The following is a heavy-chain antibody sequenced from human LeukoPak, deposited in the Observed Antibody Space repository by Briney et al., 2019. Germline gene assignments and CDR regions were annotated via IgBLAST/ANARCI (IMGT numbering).Heavy chain of an antibody. CDR1: GYSFTRYA. J-gene: IGHJ4*02. D-gene: IGHD3-3*01. V-gene: IGHV1-18*01. Sequence: ASVKVSCKASGYSFTRYAISWVRQAPGQGPEWMGWISAYNGNTNYAQKLQGRVTMTTDTSTSTAYMELRSLRSDDTAVYYCARDLVSYDFWSGYEVHDYWGQGTLVTVSS. CDR3: ARDLVSYDFWSGYEVHDY. CDR2: ISAYNGNT.